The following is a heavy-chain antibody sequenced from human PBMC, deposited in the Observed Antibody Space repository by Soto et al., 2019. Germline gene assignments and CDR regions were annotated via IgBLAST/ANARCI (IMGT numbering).Heavy chain of an antibody. CDR2: IKQDGSEK. D-gene: IGHD3-3*01. CDR3: ARGLVLRFLEWLSHGMDV. V-gene: IGHV3-7*03. Sequence: LRLSCAASGFTFSSYWMSWVRQAPGKGLEWVANIKQDGSEKYYVDSVKGRFTISRDNAKNSLYLQMNSLRAEDTAVYYCARGLVLRFLEWLSHGMDVWGQGTTVTVSS. CDR1: GFTFSSYW. J-gene: IGHJ6*02.